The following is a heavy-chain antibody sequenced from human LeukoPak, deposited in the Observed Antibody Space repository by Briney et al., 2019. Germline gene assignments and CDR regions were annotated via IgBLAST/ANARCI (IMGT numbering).Heavy chain of an antibody. D-gene: IGHD5-24*01. V-gene: IGHV3-21*01. CDR3: ARDFDRFTIN. Sequence: GGSLRLSCAAPGFTFSSYSMNWVRQAPGKGLEWVSSISSSSSYIYYADSVKGRFTISRDNAKNSLYLQMNSLRAEDTAVYYCARDFDRFTINWGQGTLVTVSS. J-gene: IGHJ4*02. CDR1: GFTFSSYS. CDR2: ISSSSSYI.